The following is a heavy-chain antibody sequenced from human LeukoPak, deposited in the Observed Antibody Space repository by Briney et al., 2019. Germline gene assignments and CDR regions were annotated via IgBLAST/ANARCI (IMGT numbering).Heavy chain of an antibody. CDR2: IRYDGSNK. Sequence: GGSLRLSCAASGFTFSSYAMHWVRQAPGKGLEWVAFIRYDGSNKYYADPVKGRFTISRDNSKNTLYLQMNSLRAEDTAVYYCAKDRTQLLLFDYWGQGTLVTVSS. D-gene: IGHD6-13*01. CDR3: AKDRTQLLLFDY. J-gene: IGHJ4*02. V-gene: IGHV3-30*02. CDR1: GFTFSSYA.